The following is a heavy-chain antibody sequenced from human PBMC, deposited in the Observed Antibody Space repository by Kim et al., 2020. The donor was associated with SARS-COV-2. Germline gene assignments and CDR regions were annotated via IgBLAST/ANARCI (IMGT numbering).Heavy chain of an antibody. V-gene: IGHV3-23*01. Sequence: GGSLRLSCAASGFTFSSYAMSWVRQAPGKGLEWVSAISGSGGSTYYADSVKGRFTISRDNSKITLYLQMNSLRAEDTAVYYCAKDLLPTRVGARGVFDYWGQGTLVTVSS. CDR3: AKDLLPTRVGARGVFDY. J-gene: IGHJ4*02. CDR2: ISGSGGST. D-gene: IGHD1-26*01. CDR1: GFTFSSYA.